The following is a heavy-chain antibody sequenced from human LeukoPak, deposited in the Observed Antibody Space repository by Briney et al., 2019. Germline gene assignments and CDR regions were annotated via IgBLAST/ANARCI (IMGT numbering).Heavy chain of an antibody. CDR1: GFTVSSNY. CDR3: AKDFGPYYYDSSGYYPDY. J-gene: IGHJ4*02. Sequence: GGSLRLSCAASGFTVSSNYMSWVRQAPGKGLEWVSVIYSGGSTYYTDSVKGRFTISRDNSKNTLYLQMNSLRAEDTAVYYCAKDFGPYYYDSSGYYPDYWGQGTLVTVSS. CDR2: IYSGGST. D-gene: IGHD3-22*01. V-gene: IGHV3-53*05.